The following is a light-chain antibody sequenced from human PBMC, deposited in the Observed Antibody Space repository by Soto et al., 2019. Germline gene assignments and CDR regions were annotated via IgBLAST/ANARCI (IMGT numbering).Light chain of an antibody. CDR3: SSYTPRSTLV. CDR2: DVT. Sequence: QSALTQPASVSGSPGQSITISCTGTSSDVGAYDFVSWYQHSPGKAPKLVTFDVTHRPPGISDRFSGAKSANTASLTISGLQAADEAFYYCSSYTPRSTLVFGGVTKVTVL. V-gene: IGLV2-14*01. J-gene: IGLJ2*01. CDR1: SSDVGAYDF.